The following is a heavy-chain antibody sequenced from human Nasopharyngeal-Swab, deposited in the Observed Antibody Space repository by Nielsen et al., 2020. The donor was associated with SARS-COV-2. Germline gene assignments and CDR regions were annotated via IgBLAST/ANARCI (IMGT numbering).Heavy chain of an antibody. J-gene: IGHJ3*02. CDR3: AMAAAAPDAFDI. CDR1: ALTFNIHT. Sequence: RRSLTLSSAPSALTFNIHTTNWVRQAPGKGREWDSSLSSSSSYIYYADSVKARFTISRDNAKNSLSLQMNSLRAEDTAVYYCAMAAAAPDAFDIWGQGTMVTVSS. CDR2: LSSSSSYI. D-gene: IGHD6-13*01. V-gene: IGHV3-21*01.